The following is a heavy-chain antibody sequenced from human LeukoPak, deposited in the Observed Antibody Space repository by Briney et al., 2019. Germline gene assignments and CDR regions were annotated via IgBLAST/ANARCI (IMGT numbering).Heavy chain of an antibody. Sequence: SQTLSLTCSVSGDSVTGGLYYWSWIRQPAGKGLEWIGHIFSSGSTTYNPSLMSRVTISVDTSNNQFSLKLTSVTAADTAVYYCAREYYAYVWGSYRAYYFDFWGQGTLVTVSS. D-gene: IGHD3-16*02. J-gene: IGHJ4*02. V-gene: IGHV4-61*09. CDR1: GDSVTGGLYY. CDR2: IFSSGST. CDR3: AREYYAYVWGSYRAYYFDF.